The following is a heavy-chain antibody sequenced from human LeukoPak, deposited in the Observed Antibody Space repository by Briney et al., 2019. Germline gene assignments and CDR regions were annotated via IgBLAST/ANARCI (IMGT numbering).Heavy chain of an antibody. J-gene: IGHJ4*02. D-gene: IGHD5-12*01. Sequence: GGSLRLSCAASGFTLSSCATSSVRQAPGKGLEWVSAISASGADTYYAYSVKGRFTISRDNAKNSLYLQMNSLRAEDTAVYYCAREAIDYWGQGTLVTVSS. CDR3: AREAIDY. V-gene: IGHV3-23*01. CDR1: GFTLSSCA. CDR2: ISASGADT.